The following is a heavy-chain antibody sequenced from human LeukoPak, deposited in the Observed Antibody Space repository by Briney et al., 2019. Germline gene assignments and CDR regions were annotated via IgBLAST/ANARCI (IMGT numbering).Heavy chain of an antibody. Sequence: PETLSLTCTVSGGSISSYYWSWIRQPPGKGLEWIGYIYYSGSTNYNPSLKSRVTISVDTSKNQFSLKLSSVTAADTAVYYCAGYGDYEGYWGQGTLVTVSS. CDR1: GGSISSYY. CDR3: AGYGDYEGY. CDR2: IYYSGST. J-gene: IGHJ4*02. V-gene: IGHV4-59*08. D-gene: IGHD4-17*01.